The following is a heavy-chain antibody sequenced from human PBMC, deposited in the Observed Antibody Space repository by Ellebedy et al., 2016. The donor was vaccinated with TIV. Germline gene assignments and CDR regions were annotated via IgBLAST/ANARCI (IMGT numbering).Heavy chain of an antibody. J-gene: IGHJ4*02. CDR1: GYTFTSYA. D-gene: IGHD6-13*01. CDR2: INAGNGNT. Sequence: AASVKVSCKASGYTFTSYAMHWVRQAPGQRLEWMGWINAGNGNTKYSQKFQGRVTITRDTSASTAYMELSSLRSEDTAVYYCARDRGAAAGSIPDYWGQGTLVTVSS. V-gene: IGHV1-3*01. CDR3: ARDRGAAAGSIPDY.